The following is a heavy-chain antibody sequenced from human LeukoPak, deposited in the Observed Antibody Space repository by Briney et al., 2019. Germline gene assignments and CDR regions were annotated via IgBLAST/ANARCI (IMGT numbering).Heavy chain of an antibody. CDR3: ARDRAKWLRFFDYYYGMDV. CDR2: IIPILGIA. CDR1: GGTFSSYA. J-gene: IGHJ6*02. Sequence: SVKVSCKASGGTFSSYAVSWVRQAPGQGLEWVGRIIPILGIANYAQKFQGRVTITADKSTSTAYMELSSLRSEDTAVYYCARDRAKWLRFFDYYYGMDVWGQGTTVTVSS. V-gene: IGHV1-69*04. D-gene: IGHD5-12*01.